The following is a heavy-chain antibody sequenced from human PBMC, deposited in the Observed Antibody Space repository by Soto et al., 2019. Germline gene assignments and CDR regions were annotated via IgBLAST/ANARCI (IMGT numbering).Heavy chain of an antibody. CDR2: ISYDGTKK. CDR3: SRDRPGHQHYFDF. J-gene: IGHJ4*02. Sequence: GGSLRLSCAASGFTFSSYSMHWVRQAPGKGLEWVAVISYDGTKKYYADSVKGRFTISRDNSKNTLSLQMNSLRDEDTAVYYFSRDRPGHQHYFDFWGRGTMVTVSS. CDR1: GFTFSSYS. D-gene: IGHD6-6*01. V-gene: IGHV3-30-3*01.